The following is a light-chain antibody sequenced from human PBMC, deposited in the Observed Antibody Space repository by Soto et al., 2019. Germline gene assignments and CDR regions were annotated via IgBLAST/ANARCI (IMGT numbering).Light chain of an antibody. CDR2: IND. CDR3: ASWDDRLQGYV. Sequence: HSVLTEPPSVSVTPGQRVIISCSGSRSNIGSNSVNWYQQLPVTAPKLLIYINDQRPSGVPDRFSGSTSGTSVSLAISGLQSEDEADYYCASWDDRLQGYVFGTGTKVNVL. CDR1: RSNIGSNS. J-gene: IGLJ1*01. V-gene: IGLV1-44*01.